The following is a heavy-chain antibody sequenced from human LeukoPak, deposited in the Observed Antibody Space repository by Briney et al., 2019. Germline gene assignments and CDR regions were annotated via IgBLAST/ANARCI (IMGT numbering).Heavy chain of an antibody. J-gene: IGHJ4*02. D-gene: IGHD6-19*01. V-gene: IGHV4-59*01. CDR2: IYYSGST. CDR1: GVSISSYY. CDR3: ASRHIAVAGTTIDY. Sequence: SETLSLTCTVSGVSISSYYWSWIRQPPGKGLEWIGYIYYSGSTNYNPSLKSRVTISVDTSKNQFSLKLSSVTAADTAVYYCASRHIAVAGTTIDYWGQGTLVTVSS.